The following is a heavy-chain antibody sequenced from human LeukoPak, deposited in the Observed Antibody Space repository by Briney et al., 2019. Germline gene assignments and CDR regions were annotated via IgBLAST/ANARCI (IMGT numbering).Heavy chain of an antibody. Sequence: PSETLSLTCTVSGGSISSSSYYWGWIRQPPGKGLEWIGYIYYSGSTNYNPSLKSRVTISVDTSKNQFSLKLSSVTAADTAVYYCATSGSYFRSFDYWGQGTLVTVSS. CDR3: ATSGSYFRSFDY. CDR1: GGSISSSSYY. D-gene: IGHD1-26*01. CDR2: IYYSGST. V-gene: IGHV4-61*05. J-gene: IGHJ4*02.